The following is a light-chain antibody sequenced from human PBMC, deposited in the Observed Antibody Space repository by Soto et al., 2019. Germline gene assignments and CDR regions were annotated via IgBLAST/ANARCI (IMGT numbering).Light chain of an antibody. CDR1: SIDVGDSDF. V-gene: IGLV2-11*01. J-gene: IGLJ1*01. Sequence: QSALTQPRSVSGSPGQSVTISCTGTSIDVGDSDFVSWYQQHPGKAPKLMIYDVNKRPSGVPYRFSGSKSGNTASLTISGLQAEDEADYYCCSYAGTYTRVFGTGTKVTVL. CDR2: DVN. CDR3: CSYAGTYTRV.